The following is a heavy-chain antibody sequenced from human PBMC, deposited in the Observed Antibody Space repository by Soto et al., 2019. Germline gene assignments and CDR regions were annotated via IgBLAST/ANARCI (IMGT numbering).Heavy chain of an antibody. CDR1: GFTFSNYW. Sequence: EVQLVESGGGLVQPGGSLRLSCAASGFTFSNYWMSWVRQAPGKGLEWVANIKQDGIEKHYVGSVNGRFTISRDNAKHTLYLQMNSLRAEDTAVYFCARAPSTGIGGRRFDYWGQGTLVTVSS. CDR3: ARAPSTGIGGRRFDY. CDR2: IKQDGIEK. J-gene: IGHJ4*02. V-gene: IGHV3-7*01. D-gene: IGHD6-6*01.